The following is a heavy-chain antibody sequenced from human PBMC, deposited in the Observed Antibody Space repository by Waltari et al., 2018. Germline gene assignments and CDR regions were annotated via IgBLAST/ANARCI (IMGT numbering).Heavy chain of an antibody. V-gene: IGHV3-23*01. J-gene: IGHJ4*02. CDR1: GFTFSSYA. CDR2: SSGSGGST. D-gene: IGHD2-15*01. Sequence: EVQLLESGGGLVQPGGSLRLSCAASGFTFSSYAMSWVRQAPGKGLEWVSASSGSGGSTYYADSVKGRFTISRDNSKNTLYLQMNSLRAEDTAVYYCAKPYCSGGSCYLDYWGQGTLVTVSS. CDR3: AKPYCSGGSCYLDY.